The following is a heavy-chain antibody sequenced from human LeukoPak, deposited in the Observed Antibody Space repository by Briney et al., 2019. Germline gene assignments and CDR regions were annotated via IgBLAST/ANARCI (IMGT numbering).Heavy chain of an antibody. D-gene: IGHD6-19*01. CDR2: ISYTGNTQ. V-gene: IGHV3-30*18. CDR3: AKEFNAYTSGWYYDF. J-gene: IGHJ4*02. CDR1: GFTFDDYG. Sequence: GGSLRLSCAASGFTFDDYGMHWVRQAPGKGPEWLAVISYTGNTQYYADSVMGRFTISRDNSKNTLFLQMNSLRVEDTAVYYCAKEFNAYTSGWYYDFWGQGTLVTVSS.